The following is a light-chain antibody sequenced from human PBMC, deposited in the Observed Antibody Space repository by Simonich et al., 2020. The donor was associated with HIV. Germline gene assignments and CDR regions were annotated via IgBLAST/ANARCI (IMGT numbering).Light chain of an antibody. CDR1: VLAKKY. Sequence: SYELTQPSSVSVSPGQTARITCSGDVLAKKYARWFQQKPGQDPVLVIYKDSERPSGIPERFSGSSSGKTVTLTISGVQAEDEADYYCQSGDSSGTYRVFGGGTKLTVL. CDR2: KDS. CDR3: QSGDSSGTYRV. V-gene: IGLV3-25*03. J-gene: IGLJ3*02.